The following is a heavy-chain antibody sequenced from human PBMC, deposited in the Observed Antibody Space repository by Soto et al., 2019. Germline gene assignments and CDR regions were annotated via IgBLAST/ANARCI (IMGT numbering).Heavy chain of an antibody. J-gene: IGHJ6*02. D-gene: IGHD2-2*01. CDR1: GGTSSDISDY. V-gene: IGHV4-39*01. Sequence: LVTLGVRWSVAGGTSSDISDYRSRIRKPPGKGLEWIGSIYYSGSTYYNPSLKSRVTISVDTSKNQFSLKLSSVTAADTAVYYCARQGGHCSSTSCSSDYYYGMDIWGQGTTVTRSS. CDR2: IYYSGST. CDR3: ARQGGHCSSTSCSSDYYYGMDI.